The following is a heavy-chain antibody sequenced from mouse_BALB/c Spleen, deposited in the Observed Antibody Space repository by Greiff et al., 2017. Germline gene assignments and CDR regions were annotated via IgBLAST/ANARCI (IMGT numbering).Heavy chain of an antibody. J-gene: IGHJ4*01. V-gene: IGHV14-3*02. CDR1: GFNIKDSY. CDR2: IDPANGNT. CDR3: ARGVYDGYDAMDY. D-gene: IGHD2-3*01. Sequence: EVKLLESGAELVKPGASVKLSCTASGFNIKDSYMHWVKQRPEQGLEWIGRIDPANGNTKYDPKFQGKATITADTSSNTAYLQLSSLTSEDTAVYYCARGVYDGYDAMDYWGQGTSVTVSS.